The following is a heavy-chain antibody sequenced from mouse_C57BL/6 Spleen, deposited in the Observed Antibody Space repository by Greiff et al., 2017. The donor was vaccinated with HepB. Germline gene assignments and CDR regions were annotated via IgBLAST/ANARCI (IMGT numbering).Heavy chain of an antibody. CDR3: ARLDGSLFFYAMDY. Sequence: QVQLQQSGPELVKPGASVKISCKASGYAFSSSWMNWVKQRPGKGLEWIGRIYPGDGDTNYNGKFKGKATLTADKSSSTAYMQLSSLTSEDSAVYFCARLDGSLFFYAMDYWGQGTSVTVSS. V-gene: IGHV1-82*01. CDR2: IYPGDGDT. J-gene: IGHJ4*01. D-gene: IGHD2-3*01. CDR1: GYAFSSSW.